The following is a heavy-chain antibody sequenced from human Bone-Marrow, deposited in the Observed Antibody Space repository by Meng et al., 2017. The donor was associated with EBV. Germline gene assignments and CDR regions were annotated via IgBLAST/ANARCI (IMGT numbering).Heavy chain of an antibody. D-gene: IGHD3-10*01. CDR1: GGTFNRDA. CDR2: LIPMSGAP. J-gene: IGHJ4*02. Sequence: QVRVGQSGAEVKRPGSWVQVSCWTPGGTFNRDAVSWVRQAPGQGLEWMGGLIPMSGAPHNAQKFPGRVTITADESTSTHYMDLSNLRSDDTAMYYCASESGRGFTPDYWGQGTLVTVSS. V-gene: IGHV1-69*01. CDR3: ASESGRGFTPDY.